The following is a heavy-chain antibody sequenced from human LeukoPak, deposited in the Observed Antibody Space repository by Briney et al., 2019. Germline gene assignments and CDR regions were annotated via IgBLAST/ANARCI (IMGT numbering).Heavy chain of an antibody. CDR2: IYYSGST. V-gene: IGHV4-59*01. J-gene: IGHJ4*02. D-gene: IGHD2-15*01. Sequence: SETLSLTCTVSGDSISSYYWSWIRQPPGKGLEWISYIYYSGSTNYNPSLKSRVTISVDTSKNQFSLKLSSVTAADTAVYYCARERCSGGSCYLGGVLRGYFDSWGQGTLVTVSS. CDR1: GDSISSYY. CDR3: ARERCSGGSCYLGGVLRGYFDS.